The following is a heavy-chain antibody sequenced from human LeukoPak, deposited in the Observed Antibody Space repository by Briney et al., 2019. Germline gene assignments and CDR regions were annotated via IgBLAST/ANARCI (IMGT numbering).Heavy chain of an antibody. CDR3: ASRTYYDILTGYPSPHYFDY. D-gene: IGHD3-9*01. CDR2: IIPIFGTA. CDR1: GGTFSSYA. V-gene: IGHV1-69*05. Sequence: SVKVSCKASGGTFSSYAISWVRQAPGQGLEWMGGIIPIFGTANYAQKFQGRVTITTDESTSTAYMELISLRSEDTAVYYCASRTYYDILTGYPSPHYFDYWGQGTLVTVSS. J-gene: IGHJ4*02.